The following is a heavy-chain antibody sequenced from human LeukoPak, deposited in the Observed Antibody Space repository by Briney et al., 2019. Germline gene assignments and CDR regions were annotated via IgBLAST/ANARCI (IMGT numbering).Heavy chain of an antibody. V-gene: IGHV1-24*01. CDR3: ATLRGFSGYDLDYYYYYGMDV. CDR1: GYTLTELS. CDR2: FDPEDGET. Sequence: ASVTVSCKVSGYTLTELSMHWVRQAPGKGLEWMGGFDPEDGETIYAQKFQGRVTMTEDTSTDTAYMELSSLRSEDTAVYYCATLRGFSGYDLDYYYYYGMDVWGQGTTVTVSS. D-gene: IGHD5-12*01. J-gene: IGHJ6*02.